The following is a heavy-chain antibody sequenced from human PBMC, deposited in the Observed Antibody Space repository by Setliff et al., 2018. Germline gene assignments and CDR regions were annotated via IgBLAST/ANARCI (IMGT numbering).Heavy chain of an antibody. D-gene: IGHD3-3*01. CDR2: IYSNENT. Sequence: SETLSLTCAVSGGSITSGTYYWSWVRQPAGKGLEWIGRIYSNENTNYNPSLKSRVTISVDTSKNQFSLKLSSVTAADTAVYYCRFWSGYYKNDYWGQGTLVTVSS. CDR1: GGSITSGTYY. CDR3: RFWSGYYKNDY. J-gene: IGHJ4*02. V-gene: IGHV4-61*02.